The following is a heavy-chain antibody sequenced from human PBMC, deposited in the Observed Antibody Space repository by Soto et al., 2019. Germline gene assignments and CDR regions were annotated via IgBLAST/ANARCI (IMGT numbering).Heavy chain of an antibody. CDR3: ARVNSGRNWFEP. CDR1: VDSVSSASFY. Sequence: SETLSLTCTFSVDSVSSASFYCIWIRQAPGKGLEWIGFIYFSGSTNYNPSLKSRVTMSLDTSKNQFSLNLSSVTPADTAVYYCARVNSGRNWFEPWGQRTRVSVSS. V-gene: IGHV4-61*01. D-gene: IGHD6-19*01. J-gene: IGHJ5*02. CDR2: IYFSGST.